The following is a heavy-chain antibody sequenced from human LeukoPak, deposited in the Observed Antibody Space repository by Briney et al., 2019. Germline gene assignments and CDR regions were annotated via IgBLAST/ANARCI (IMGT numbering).Heavy chain of an antibody. J-gene: IGHJ4*02. D-gene: IGHD6-19*01. CDR1: GGSISSFH. CDR3: ARDVVSGSFDY. Sequence: SETLSLTCTVSGGSISSFHWNWIRQPAGKGLEWIGRIYSSGSTNYNPSLKSRVTISVDRSKNQFSLKLSSVTAADTAVYYCARDVVSGSFDYWGRGTLVTVSS. V-gene: IGHV4-4*07. CDR2: IYSSGST.